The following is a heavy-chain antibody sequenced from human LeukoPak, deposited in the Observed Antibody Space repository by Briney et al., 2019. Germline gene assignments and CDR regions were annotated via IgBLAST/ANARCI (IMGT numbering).Heavy chain of an antibody. CDR1: GGSFSGYY. CDR2: INHSGST. V-gene: IGHV4-34*03. J-gene: IGHJ4*02. D-gene: IGHD3-22*01. CDR3: KLDYYDSSGPDY. Sequence: PSETLSLTCTVYGGSFSGYYWSWIRRPPGKGLEWIGEINHSGSTNYNPSLKSRVTISVDTSKNQFSLKLSSVTAADTAVYYCKLDYYDSSGPDYWGQGTLVTVSS.